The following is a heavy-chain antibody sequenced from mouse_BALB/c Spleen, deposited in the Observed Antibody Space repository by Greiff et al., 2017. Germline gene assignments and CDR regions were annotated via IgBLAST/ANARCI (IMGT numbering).Heavy chain of an antibody. D-gene: IGHD1-1*01. CDR2: IYPGDGDT. Sequence: QVQLQQSGAELVRPGSSVKISCKASGYAFSGYWMNWVKQRPGQGLEWIGQIYPGDGDTNYNGKFKGKATLTADKSSSTAYMQLSSLTSEDTAVYYCARSGYGSSYDYAMDYWGQGTSVTVSS. CDR3: ARSGYGSSYDYAMDY. CDR1: GYAFSGYW. J-gene: IGHJ4*01. V-gene: IGHV1-80*01.